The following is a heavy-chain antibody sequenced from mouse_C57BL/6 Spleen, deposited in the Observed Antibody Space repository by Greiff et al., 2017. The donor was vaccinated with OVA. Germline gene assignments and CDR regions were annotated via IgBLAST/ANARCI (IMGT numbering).Heavy chain of an antibody. D-gene: IGHD1-1*01. V-gene: IGHV2-2*01. J-gene: IGHJ4*01. CDR3: ASFTTVVAKNYAMDY. Sequence: VQLQQSGPGLVQPSQSLSITCTVSGFPLTSYGVHWVRQSPGKGLEWLGVIWSGGSTDYNAAFISRLSISKDNSKSQVFFKMNSLQADDTAIYYCASFTTVVAKNYAMDYWGQGTSVTVSS. CDR2: IWSGGST. CDR1: GFPLTSYG.